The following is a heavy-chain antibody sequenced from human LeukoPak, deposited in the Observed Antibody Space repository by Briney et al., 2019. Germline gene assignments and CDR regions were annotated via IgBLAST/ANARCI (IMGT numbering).Heavy chain of an antibody. J-gene: IGHJ4*02. CDR3: ASRPGYDFWSGYNY. Sequence: SETLSLTCTVSGGSISSYYWSCIRQPAGKGLEWIGRIYTSGSTNYNPSLKSRVTMSVDTSKNQFSLKLSSVTAADTAVYYCASRPGYDFWSGYNYWGQGTLVTVSS. V-gene: IGHV4-4*07. CDR2: IYTSGST. D-gene: IGHD3-3*01. CDR1: GGSISSYY.